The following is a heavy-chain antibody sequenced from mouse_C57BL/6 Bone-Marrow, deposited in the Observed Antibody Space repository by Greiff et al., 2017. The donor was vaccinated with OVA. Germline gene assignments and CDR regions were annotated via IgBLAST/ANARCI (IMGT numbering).Heavy chain of an antibody. V-gene: IGHV1-69*01. CDR2: IDPSDSYT. J-gene: IGHJ2*01. Sequence: VQLQQPGAELVMPGASVKLSCKASGYTFTSYWMHWVKQRPGQGLEWIGEIDPSDSYTNYNQQFKGKSTLTVDKSSSTAYMQLSSLTSEDSAVYYCAIRAYWGQGTTLTVSS. CDR3: AIRAY. CDR1: GYTFTSYW.